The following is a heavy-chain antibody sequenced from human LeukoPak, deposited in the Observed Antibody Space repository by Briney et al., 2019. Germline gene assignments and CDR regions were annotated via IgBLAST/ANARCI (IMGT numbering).Heavy chain of an antibody. V-gene: IGHV4-4*02. J-gene: IGHJ3*02. D-gene: IGHD3-3*01. Sequence: SETLSLTCAVSGGSISSSNWWSWVRQPPGKGLEWIGEIYHSGSTNYNPSLKSRVTISVDKSKNQFSLKLSSVTAADTAVYYCARDTSHYDFWSGYYRHAFDIWGQGTMVTVSS. CDR1: GGSISSSNW. CDR2: IYHSGST. CDR3: ARDTSHYDFWSGYYRHAFDI.